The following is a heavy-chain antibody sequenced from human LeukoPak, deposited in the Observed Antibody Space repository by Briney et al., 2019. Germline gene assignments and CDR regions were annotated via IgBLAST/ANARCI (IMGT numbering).Heavy chain of an antibody. CDR2: ISYDGSNK. Sequence: PGRSLRLSYAASGFTFSNYGMHWVRQAPGKGLEWVAIISYDGSNKYNADSVKGRFTISRDNSKNTLYLQMNSLRAEDTAVYYCAKDGYGDHTVDYWGQGTLVTVSS. J-gene: IGHJ4*02. CDR1: GFTFSNYG. D-gene: IGHD4-17*01. V-gene: IGHV3-30*18. CDR3: AKDGYGDHTVDY.